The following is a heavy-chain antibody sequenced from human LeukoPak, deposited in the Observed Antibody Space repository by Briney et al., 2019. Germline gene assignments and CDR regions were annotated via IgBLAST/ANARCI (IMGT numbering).Heavy chain of an antibody. CDR1: GFIFNNYV. J-gene: IGHJ4*02. D-gene: IGHD5-12*01. CDR2: ISYDGSNK. CDR3: AKDGHIVATSYFDY. Sequence: GGSLRLSCAASGFIFNNYVMHWVRQAPGKGLEWVAVISYDGSNKYYADSVKGRFTISRDNSKNTLYLQMNSLRAEDTAVYYCAKDGHIVATSYFDYWGQGTLVTVSS. V-gene: IGHV3-30*18.